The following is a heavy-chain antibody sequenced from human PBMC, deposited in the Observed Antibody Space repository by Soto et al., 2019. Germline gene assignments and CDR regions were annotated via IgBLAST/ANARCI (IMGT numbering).Heavy chain of an antibody. J-gene: IGHJ6*02. CDR3: ARDGGGYCSGGSCSPEGYYGRDV. Sequence: SETLSLTCTFSGCSISSGGYYWSWIRQHPGKGLEWIGYIYYSGSTYYNPSLKSRVTISVDTSKNQFSLKLSSVTAADTAVYYCARDGGGYCSGGSCSPEGYYGRDVWGQGTTVTVSS. V-gene: IGHV4-31*03. CDR2: IYYSGST. D-gene: IGHD2-15*01. CDR1: GCSISSGGYY.